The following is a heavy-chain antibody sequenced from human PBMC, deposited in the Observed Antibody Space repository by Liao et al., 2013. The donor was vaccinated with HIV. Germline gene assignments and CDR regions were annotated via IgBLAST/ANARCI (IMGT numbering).Heavy chain of an antibody. CDR3: ARDTGIAAAGNQDY. Sequence: QLQLQESGPGLVKPSETLSLTCTVSGGSISSSSYYWGWIRQPPGKGLEWIGSIYYSGTTYYNPSLKSRITISLDTSKNQFSLKLSSVTAADTAVYYCARDTGIAAAGNQDYWGQGTLVTVSS. J-gene: IGHJ4*02. CDR2: IYYSGTT. D-gene: IGHD6-13*01. CDR1: GGSISSSSYY. V-gene: IGHV4-39*07.